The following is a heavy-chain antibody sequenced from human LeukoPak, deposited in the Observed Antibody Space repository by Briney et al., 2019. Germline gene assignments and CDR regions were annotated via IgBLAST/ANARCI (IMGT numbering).Heavy chain of an antibody. CDR1: GGSFSGYY. CDR2: INHSGST. D-gene: IGHD3-22*01. Sequence: SETLSLTCAVYGGSFSGYYWSWIRQPPGKGLEWIGEINHSGSTNYNPSLKSRVTISVDTSKNQFSLKLSSVTAADTAVYYCARGYDSSGYYGLMLPYYFDYWGQGTLVTVSS. CDR3: ARGYDSSGYYGLMLPYYFDY. J-gene: IGHJ4*02. V-gene: IGHV4-34*01.